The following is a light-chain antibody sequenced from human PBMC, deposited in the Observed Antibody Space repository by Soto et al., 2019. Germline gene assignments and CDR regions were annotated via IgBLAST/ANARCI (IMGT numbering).Light chain of an antibody. Sequence: QSVLTQPASVSGSPGQSITISCTGTSSDVGSYNLVSWYQQHPGKAPKLMIYEVSKRPSGVSNRFSGSKSGNTASLTISGLQADDEADYYCCSYAGSSPYVFGTGTKVTVL. CDR3: CSYAGSSPYV. CDR2: EVS. J-gene: IGLJ1*01. V-gene: IGLV2-23*02. CDR1: SSDVGSYNL.